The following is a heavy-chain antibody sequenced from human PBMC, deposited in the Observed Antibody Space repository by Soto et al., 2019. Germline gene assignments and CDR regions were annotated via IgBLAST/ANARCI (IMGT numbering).Heavy chain of an antibody. CDR1: GFTFGDYA. D-gene: IGHD3-10*01. J-gene: IGHJ4*02. CDR3: TRGSRMVRGVIITQYYFDY. V-gene: IGHV3-49*04. Sequence: GGPLRLSCKASGFTFGDYAMSWVRQAPGKGLEGVGFFGSKPYGGTTEYAASVKGRFTISRDDSKSIAYLQMNSLKTDDTAVYYCTRGSRMVRGVIITQYYFDYWGQGTLVTVSS. CDR2: FGSKPYGGTT.